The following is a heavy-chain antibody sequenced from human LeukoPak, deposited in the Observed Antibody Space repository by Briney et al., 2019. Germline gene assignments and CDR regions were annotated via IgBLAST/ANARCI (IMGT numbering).Heavy chain of an antibody. Sequence: VASVKASCKASGGTFSSYAISWVRQAPGQGLEWMGGIIPIFGTANYAQKFQGRVTITTDESTSTAYMELSSLRSEDTAVYYCARGRGYSYGSDFDYWGQGTLVTVSS. CDR2: IIPIFGTA. CDR1: GGTFSSYA. D-gene: IGHD5-18*01. V-gene: IGHV1-69*05. J-gene: IGHJ4*02. CDR3: ARGRGYSYGSDFDY.